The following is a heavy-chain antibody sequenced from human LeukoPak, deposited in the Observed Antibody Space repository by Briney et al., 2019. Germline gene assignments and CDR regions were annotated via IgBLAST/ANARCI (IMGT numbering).Heavy chain of an antibody. V-gene: IGHV3-21*01. D-gene: IGHD5-18*01. CDR1: GFTFSSYS. CDR2: ISSSSSYI. Sequence: GGSLRLSCAASGFTFSSYSMNWVRQAPGKGLEWVSSISSSSSYIYYADSVKGRFTISRDNAKNTLYLQMNSLRAEDTAVYYCARDANNVDTAMVTPPDYWGQGTLVTVSS. J-gene: IGHJ4*02. CDR3: ARDANNVDTAMVTPPDY.